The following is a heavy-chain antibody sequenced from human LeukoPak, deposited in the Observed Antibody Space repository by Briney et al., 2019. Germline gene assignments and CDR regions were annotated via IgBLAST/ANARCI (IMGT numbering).Heavy chain of an antibody. CDR3: ASTGVAGTLVGAFDI. J-gene: IGHJ3*02. D-gene: IGHD6-19*01. Sequence: GRSLRLSCAASGFTFDDYAMHWVRQAPGKGLEWVSGISWNSGSIGYADSVKGRFTISRDNAKNSLYLQMNSLRAEDTALYYCASTGVAGTLVGAFDIWGQGTMVTVSS. CDR2: ISWNSGSI. V-gene: IGHV3-9*01. CDR1: GFTFDDYA.